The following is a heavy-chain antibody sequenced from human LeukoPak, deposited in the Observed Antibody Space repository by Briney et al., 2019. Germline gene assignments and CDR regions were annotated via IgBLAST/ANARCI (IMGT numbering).Heavy chain of an antibody. CDR1: GGSFSGYY. J-gene: IGHJ6*03. Sequence: SETLSLTCTVSGGSFSGYYWSWIRQPPGKGLEWIGEINHSGSTNYNPSLKSRVTISVDTSKNQFSLKLSSVTAADTAVYYCARHPRNYYYYYMDVWGKGTTVTVSS. V-gene: IGHV4-34*01. CDR3: ARHPRNYYYYYMDV. CDR2: INHSGST.